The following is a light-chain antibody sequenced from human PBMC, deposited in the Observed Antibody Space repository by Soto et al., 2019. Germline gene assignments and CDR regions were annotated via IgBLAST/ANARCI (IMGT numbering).Light chain of an antibody. J-gene: IGKJ1*01. CDR1: QSVSSN. CDR3: QQYNKWGRGT. V-gene: IGKV3-15*01. CDR2: GAS. Sequence: EIVMTQSPATLSVSPGERATLSCRASQSVSSNLAWYQQKPGQAPRLLIYGASTRATGIPARFSGSGSGTEFTLTISSLQSEDFAVYYCQQYNKWGRGTFGQGTKVDIK.